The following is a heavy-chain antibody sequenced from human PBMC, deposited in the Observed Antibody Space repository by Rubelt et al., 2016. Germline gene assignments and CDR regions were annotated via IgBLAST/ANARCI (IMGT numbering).Heavy chain of an antibody. CDR1: RFRFSDYN. J-gene: IGHJ4*02. CDR3: AREGVTAPAFDY. CDR2: ISSSSKTI. V-gene: IGHV3-48*04. Sequence: LVQPGGSLRLSCAASRFRFSDYNMNWVRQAPGKGLDWVSYISSSSKTIYYADSVKGRFTISRDNAKNSLYLQMNSLRAEDTAMYYCAREGVTAPAFDYWGQGTLVTVSS. D-gene: IGHD2-21*02.